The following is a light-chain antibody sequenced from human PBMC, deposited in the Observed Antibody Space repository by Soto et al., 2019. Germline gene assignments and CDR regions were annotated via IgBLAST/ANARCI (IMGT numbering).Light chain of an antibody. CDR3: QQYDGLPLT. CDR2: DAS. Sequence: DIQMTQSPSSLSASIGDRVTITCQESQDISDFLNWYQERPGKAPQLLIYDASKLETGVPSRFSGSGSGTDFTFTISSLQPEDVATYYCQQYDGLPLTFGGGTKVDI. J-gene: IGKJ4*01. CDR1: QDISDF. V-gene: IGKV1-33*01.